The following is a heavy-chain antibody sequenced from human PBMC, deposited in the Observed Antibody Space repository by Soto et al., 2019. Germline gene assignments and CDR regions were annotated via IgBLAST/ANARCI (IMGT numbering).Heavy chain of an antibody. CDR3: AGYSNSWSKYVKH. CDR1: GGSFSGYC. D-gene: IGHD6-13*01. J-gene: IGHJ1*01. Sequence: VQLQQWGAGLLKPSETLSLTCAVYGGSFSGYCWSWIRQTPGERLEWVGDICHGGGANYNPSLKSRVYFSMAPSKNQFSLKLNSVMAADTAVYYCAGYSNSWSKYVKHWGRGSLVTVSS. CDR2: ICHGGGA. V-gene: IGHV4-34*01.